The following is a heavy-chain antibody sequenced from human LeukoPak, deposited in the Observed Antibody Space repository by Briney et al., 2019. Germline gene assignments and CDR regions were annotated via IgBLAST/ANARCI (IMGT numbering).Heavy chain of an antibody. D-gene: IGHD3-10*01. V-gene: IGHV4-39*01. Sequence: PSETLSLTCTVSGGSISSSSYYWGWIRQPPGKGLEWIGSIYYSGSTYYNPSLKRRVTISVDTSKNQFSLKLSSVTAADTAVYYCARHSGNMVRGYDYWGQGTLVTVSS. CDR1: GGSISSSSYY. CDR3: ARHSGNMVRGYDY. CDR2: IYYSGST. J-gene: IGHJ4*02.